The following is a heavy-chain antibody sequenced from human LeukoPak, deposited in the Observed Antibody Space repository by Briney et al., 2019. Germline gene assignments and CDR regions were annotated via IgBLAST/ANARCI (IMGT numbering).Heavy chain of an antibody. Sequence: PGGSLRLSCAASGFTFSDHYVDWVRQAPGKGLEWIGRIKKKANSYITEYAASVKGRFTISRDDSKSSLYLQMNSLKTEDTAVYYCARATPLGYGSPFDYWGQGTLVTVSS. J-gene: IGHJ4*02. V-gene: IGHV3-72*01. CDR1: GFTFSDHY. CDR2: IKKKANSYIT. D-gene: IGHD2-15*01. CDR3: ARATPLGYGSPFDY.